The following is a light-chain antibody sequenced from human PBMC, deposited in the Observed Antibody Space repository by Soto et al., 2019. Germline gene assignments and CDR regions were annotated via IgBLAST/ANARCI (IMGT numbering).Light chain of an antibody. CDR2: KAS. Sequence: DIQMTQSPSTLSASVGDRVTITCRASQSIDSWLAWYQQKPGKAPKLLIYKASNLESGVPSRFTGSGSGTEFTLPISSLQPRDFATYYCQQYHTYSTYTFGQGTKVDVK. CDR3: QQYHTYSTYT. V-gene: IGKV1-5*03. J-gene: IGKJ2*01. CDR1: QSIDSW.